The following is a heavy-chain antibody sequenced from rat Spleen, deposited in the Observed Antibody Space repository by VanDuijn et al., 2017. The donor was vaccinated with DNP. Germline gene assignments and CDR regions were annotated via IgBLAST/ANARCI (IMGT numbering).Heavy chain of an antibody. J-gene: IGHJ1*01. D-gene: IGHD3-1*01. CDR3: ARGSTSIYWYFDF. CDR1: GFTFSDYY. CDR2: ISYDGGST. Sequence: EVQLVESGGGLVQPGRSLKLSCAASGFTFSDYYMAWVRQAPTKGLEWVAYISYDGGSTNYGDSVKGRFTISRDIAKSTLYLQMNSLRAEDMATYYCARGSTSIYWYFDFWGPGTMVTVSS. V-gene: IGHV5-22*01.